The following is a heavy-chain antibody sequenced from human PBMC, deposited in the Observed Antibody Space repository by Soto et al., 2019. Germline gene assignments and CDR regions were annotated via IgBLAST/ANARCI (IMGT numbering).Heavy chain of an antibody. V-gene: IGHV5-51*01. CDR2: IYPGDSDT. J-gene: IGHJ4*02. CDR3: ARRGYAYGEIDY. CDR1: GYRFTTYW. D-gene: IGHD5-18*01. Sequence: EVQLVQSGAEVKKPGESLKISCKGSGYRFTTYWIGWVRQMPGKGLEWMGIIYPGDSDTRYSPSFQGQVTISADKSISTVYLQWSSLEVSDTAIYYCARRGYAYGEIDYWGQGTLVTVSS.